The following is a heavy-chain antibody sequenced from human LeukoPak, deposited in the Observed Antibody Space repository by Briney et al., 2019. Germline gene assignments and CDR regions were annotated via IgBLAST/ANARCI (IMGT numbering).Heavy chain of an antibody. CDR3: ARESNWNDALDY. Sequence: GGSLRLSCAASGFTFSSYTMNWARQAPGKGLEWVSVIYSGGSTYYADSVKGRFTISRDNSKNTLYLQMNSLRAEDTAVYYCARESNWNDALDYWGQGTLVTVSS. D-gene: IGHD1-1*01. J-gene: IGHJ4*02. CDR1: GFTFSSYT. CDR2: IYSGGST. V-gene: IGHV3-53*01.